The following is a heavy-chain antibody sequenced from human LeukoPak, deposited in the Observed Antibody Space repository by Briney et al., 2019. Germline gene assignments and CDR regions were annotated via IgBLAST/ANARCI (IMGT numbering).Heavy chain of an antibody. CDR2: IYSGGST. V-gene: IGHV3-53*01. Sequence: GGSLRLSCAASGFTVSSDYMSWVRQAPGKGLEWVSVIYSGGSTYYADSVKGRFTISRDKSKNTLYLQMNSLRAEDTAVYYCARRVEGTHYFDSWGQGTLVTVSS. CDR3: ARRVEGTHYFDS. J-gene: IGHJ4*02. D-gene: IGHD1-26*01. CDR1: GFTVSSDY.